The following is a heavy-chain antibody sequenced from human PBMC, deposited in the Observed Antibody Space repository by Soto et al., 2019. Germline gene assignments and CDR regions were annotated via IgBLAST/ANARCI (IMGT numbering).Heavy chain of an antibody. CDR3: ARDKITGLFDY. Sequence: QVQLQQWGAGLLKPSETLSLTCAVYGGSFSGYYWTWIRQPPGTGLEWMGEINHSGSTNYNPSLNSLVTMSVDTSKIQFSLKLTSVTVADTAVYYCARDKITGLFDYWGQGTLVTVSS. CDR2: INHSGST. CDR1: GGSFSGYY. J-gene: IGHJ4*02. D-gene: IGHD2-8*02. V-gene: IGHV4-34*01.